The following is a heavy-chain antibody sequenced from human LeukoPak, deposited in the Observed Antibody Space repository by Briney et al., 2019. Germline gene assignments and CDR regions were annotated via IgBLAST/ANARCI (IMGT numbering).Heavy chain of an antibody. CDR1: GYSISSGYY. Sequence: PSETLSLTCTVSGYSISSGYYWGWIRQPPGKGLEWIGSIYHSGSTYCNPSLKSRVTISVDTSKNQFSLKLSSVTAADTAVYYCARDLQPTRIAAAGTGPNNWFDPWGQGTLVTVSS. V-gene: IGHV4-38-2*02. CDR2: IYHSGST. CDR3: ARDLQPTRIAAAGTGPNNWFDP. D-gene: IGHD6-13*01. J-gene: IGHJ5*02.